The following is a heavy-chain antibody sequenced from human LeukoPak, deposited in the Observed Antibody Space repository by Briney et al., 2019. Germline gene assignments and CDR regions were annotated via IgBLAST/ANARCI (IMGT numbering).Heavy chain of an antibody. V-gene: IGHV3-23*01. CDR3: AKGYPLYYDILTGYSPPDY. D-gene: IGHD3-9*01. CDR1: GFTFNNYA. CDR2: ISGDGVSP. Sequence: GGSLRLPCAASGFTFNNYALAWVRQTPEKGLECVSAISGDGVSPYYVDSVRGRFTISRDNSKNTLYLQMNSLRAEDTAVYYCAKGYPLYYDILTGYSPPDYWGQGTLVTVSS. J-gene: IGHJ4*02.